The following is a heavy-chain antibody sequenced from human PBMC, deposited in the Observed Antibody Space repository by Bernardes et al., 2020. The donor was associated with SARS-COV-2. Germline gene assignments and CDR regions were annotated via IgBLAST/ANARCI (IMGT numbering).Heavy chain of an antibody. V-gene: IGHV3-21*01. Sequence: GGSLRLSCAASGFTFSSYSMNWVRQAPGKGLEWVLSIISSSSYIYYADSVKGRFTISRDNAKNSLYLQMNSLRAEDTAVYYCARERDSGITIFGVVIRYGMDVWGQGTTVTVSS. J-gene: IGHJ6*02. CDR2: IISSSSYI. D-gene: IGHD3-3*01. CDR1: GFTFSSYS. CDR3: ARERDSGITIFGVVIRYGMDV.